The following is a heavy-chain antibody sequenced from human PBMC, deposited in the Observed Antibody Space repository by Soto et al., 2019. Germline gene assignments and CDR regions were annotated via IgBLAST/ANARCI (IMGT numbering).Heavy chain of an antibody. V-gene: IGHV2-5*02. Sequence: SGPTLVNPTQTLTLTCTFSGFSLSTYEVGVGWIRQPPGKALEWLALIYWDDDTRFSPSLNSRLAITKDTSKSQVVLTMTHMDPVDTATYYCAHRPGFSMAFDYWGPGSLVTVSS. CDR2: IYWDDDT. J-gene: IGHJ4*02. CDR1: GFSLSTYEVG. D-gene: IGHD3-10*01. CDR3: AHRPGFSMAFDY.